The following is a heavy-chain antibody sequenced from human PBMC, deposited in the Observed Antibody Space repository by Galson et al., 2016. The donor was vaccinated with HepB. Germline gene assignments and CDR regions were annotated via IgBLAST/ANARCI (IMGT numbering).Heavy chain of an antibody. D-gene: IGHD5-18*01. V-gene: IGHV3-66*01. J-gene: IGHJ6*02. CDR1: GFTVSSNY. CDR2: IYTGGST. CDR3: ARGGRDTAMDYYYYGMDV. Sequence: SLRLSCAASGFTVSSNYMSWVRQAPGTGLEWVSVIYTGGSTYYADSVEGRSTISRDNPKNTLYLQRNSLRAEDTAVYYCARGGRDTAMDYYYYGMDVWGQGTTVTVSS.